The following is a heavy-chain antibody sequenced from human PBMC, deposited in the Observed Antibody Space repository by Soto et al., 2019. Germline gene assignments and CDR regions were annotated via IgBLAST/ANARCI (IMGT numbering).Heavy chain of an antibody. CDR2: ISSSSSTI. J-gene: IGHJ4*02. CDR3: ARVLGGSGSPVDY. D-gene: IGHD2-15*01. CDR1: GFTFRSYN. V-gene: IGHV3-48*02. Sequence: PGGSLRLSCAASGFTFRSYNMNWVRQAPGKGLDWVSYISSSSSTIYYADSVRGRFTISRDNAKNSLYLQMNSLRDDDTAMYYCARVLGGSGSPVDYWGQG.